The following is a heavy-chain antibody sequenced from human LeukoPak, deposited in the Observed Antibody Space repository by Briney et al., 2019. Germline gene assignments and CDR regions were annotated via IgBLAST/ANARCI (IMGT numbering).Heavy chain of an antibody. CDR2: IYSGGST. CDR1: GFTVSSNY. Sequence: GGSLRLSCAASGFTVSSNYMSWVRQAPGKGLGWVSVIYSGGSTYYADSVKGRFTISRDNSKNTLYLQMNSLRAEDTAVYYCARALFGVVITTGLYYYGMDVWGQGTTATVSS. J-gene: IGHJ6*02. CDR3: ARALFGVVITTGLYYYGMDV. V-gene: IGHV3-66*02. D-gene: IGHD3-3*01.